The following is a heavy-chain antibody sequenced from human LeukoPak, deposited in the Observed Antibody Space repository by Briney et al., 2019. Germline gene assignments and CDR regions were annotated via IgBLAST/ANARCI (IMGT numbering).Heavy chain of an antibody. V-gene: IGHV1-2*02. CDR2: INPNSGAT. J-gene: IGHJ5*02. Sequence: GASVKVPCKPSVYTFTHYFIHWVRQAPGPGLEWMGWINPNSGATNYAQNFQGRVTITRDTSITTAYMDLSSLRSDDTAVYYCVRDPIHNSSPSAPGTDGFDPWGQGTLVTVSS. CDR3: VRDPIHNSSPSAPGTDGFDP. CDR1: VYTFTHYF. D-gene: IGHD6-13*01.